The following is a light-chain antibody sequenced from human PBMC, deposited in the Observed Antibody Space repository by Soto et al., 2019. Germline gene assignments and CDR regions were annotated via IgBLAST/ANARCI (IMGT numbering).Light chain of an antibody. CDR1: QSVSSN. J-gene: IGKJ4*01. V-gene: IGKV3-15*01. CDR2: GAS. CDR3: QQYDDWPPLT. Sequence: EIVMTQSPVTLSVSPGERATLSCRARQSVSSNLAWYQQKPGQAPRLLIYGASTRATGVPARFSGSGSGTEFTLTISSLQSEDFAVDYCQQYDDWPPLTFGGGTKVEIK.